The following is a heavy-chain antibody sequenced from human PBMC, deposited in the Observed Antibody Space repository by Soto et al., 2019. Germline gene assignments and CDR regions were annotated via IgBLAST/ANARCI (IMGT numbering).Heavy chain of an antibody. CDR2: IYPCDSGT. CDR3: ATGDGPHRFDY. J-gene: IGHJ4*02. D-gene: IGHD2-21*01. V-gene: IGHV5-51*01. Sequence: HGESPKTPCNGSGYSFTSYWTGWVRQMPGNGLEWRAIIYPCDSGTRYSPSFQGQVTISDDKSISTAYLEWSSLEASDTAMYYCATGDGPHRFDYWGQRTLVTVSS. CDR1: GYSFTSYW.